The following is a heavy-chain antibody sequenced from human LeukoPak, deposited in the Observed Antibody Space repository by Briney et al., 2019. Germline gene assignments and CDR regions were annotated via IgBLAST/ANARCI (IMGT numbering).Heavy chain of an antibody. Sequence: ASVKVSCKASGYTFINYTINWGRQAPGQRPEWMGWINAGNGNTKYSQKFQGRVTITREPSATTAYMELNSLTSEDTAVYYCARVSDDSGWNFDYWGQGTLVTVSS. CDR1: GYTFINYT. D-gene: IGHD6-19*01. CDR3: ARVSDDSGWNFDY. CDR2: INAGNGNT. V-gene: IGHV1-3*01. J-gene: IGHJ4*02.